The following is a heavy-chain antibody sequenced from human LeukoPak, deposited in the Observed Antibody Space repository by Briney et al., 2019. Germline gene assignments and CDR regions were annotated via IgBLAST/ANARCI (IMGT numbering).Heavy chain of an antibody. J-gene: IGHJ6*03. Sequence: GGSLRLSCAASGFTFSSYWMHWVRQAPGKGLVWVSRINSDGSSTSYTDSVKGRFTISRDNAKNTLYLQMNSLRAEDTAVYYCARAGEGCTNGVCYTLSYYYYYMDVWGKGTTVTVSS. V-gene: IGHV3-74*01. CDR1: GFTFSSYW. D-gene: IGHD2-8*01. CDR2: INSDGSST. CDR3: ARAGEGCTNGVCYTLSYYYYYMDV.